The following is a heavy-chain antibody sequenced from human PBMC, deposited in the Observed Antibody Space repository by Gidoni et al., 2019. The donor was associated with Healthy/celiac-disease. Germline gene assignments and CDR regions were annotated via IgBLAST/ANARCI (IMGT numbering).Heavy chain of an antibody. Sequence: EVQLLESGGGLVQPGGSLRLSCAASGFTFSSYAMSWVRQTPGKGLEWVSAISGSGGSTYYADSVKGRFTISRDNSKNTLYLQMNSLRAEDTAVYYCAKDLRDIVVVVAEDHDAFDIWGQGTMVTVSS. D-gene: IGHD2-15*01. CDR3: AKDLRDIVVVVAEDHDAFDI. CDR2: ISGSGGST. V-gene: IGHV3-23*01. CDR1: GFTFSSYA. J-gene: IGHJ3*02.